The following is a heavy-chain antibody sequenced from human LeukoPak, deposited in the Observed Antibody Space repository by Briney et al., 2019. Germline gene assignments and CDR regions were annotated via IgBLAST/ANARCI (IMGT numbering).Heavy chain of an antibody. J-gene: IGHJ4*02. V-gene: IGHV3-7*04. Sequence: GGSLRLSCAASGFTFSAYWMSWVRQAPGKGLEWVANIKQDGGEKYYVDSVKGRFTISRDNAKNSLYLQMNSLRPEDTAVYYCAGRGDGNLYYFDHWGQGTLVTASS. CDR1: GFTFSAYW. D-gene: IGHD5-24*01. CDR2: IKQDGGEK. CDR3: AGRGDGNLYYFDH.